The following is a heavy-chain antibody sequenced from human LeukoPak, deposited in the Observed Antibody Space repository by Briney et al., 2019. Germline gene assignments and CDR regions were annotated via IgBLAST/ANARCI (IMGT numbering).Heavy chain of an antibody. V-gene: IGHV5-51*01. D-gene: IGHD2-15*01. CDR3: ARHGLGGCSGGRCFTSFHYYGMDV. CDR2: IYPDDSDT. CDR1: GYSFTTYW. J-gene: IGHJ6*02. Sequence: GESLKISCETSGYSFTTYWIGWVRQMPGTGLEWVGDIYPDDSDTKYSPSFQGQVTISVDKSLSTAYLQWTSLRASDTAIYYCARHGLGGCSGGRCFTSFHYYGMDVWGQGTTVTVSS.